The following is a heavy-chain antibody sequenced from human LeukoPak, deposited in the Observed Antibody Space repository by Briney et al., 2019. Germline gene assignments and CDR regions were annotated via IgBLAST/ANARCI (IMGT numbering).Heavy chain of an antibody. Sequence: ASVKVSCKASGYTFTGYYMHWVRQAPGQGLEWMGWINPNSGGTNYAQKFQGRVTMTRDTSISTAYMELSRLRSDDTAVYYCARTGTYNWNQKGLFDYWGQGTLVTVSS. D-gene: IGHD1-20*01. J-gene: IGHJ4*02. CDR1: GYTFTGYY. CDR3: ARTGTYNWNQKGLFDY. V-gene: IGHV1-2*02. CDR2: INPNSGGT.